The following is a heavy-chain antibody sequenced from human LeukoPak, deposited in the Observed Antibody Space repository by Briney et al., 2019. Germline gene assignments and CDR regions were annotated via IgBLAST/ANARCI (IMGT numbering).Heavy chain of an antibody. V-gene: IGHV1-46*01. D-gene: IGHD6-6*01. Sequence: ASVKVSCKASGYTFTSYYIHWVRQAPGQGLEWMGVINPSGGSTSYAQKFQGRVTMTRDTSTSTVYMELSSLRSEDTAVYYCARVSYSSSSGGANYFDYWGQGTLVTVPS. CDR1: GYTFTSYY. CDR2: INPSGGST. CDR3: ARVSYSSSSGGANYFDY. J-gene: IGHJ4*02.